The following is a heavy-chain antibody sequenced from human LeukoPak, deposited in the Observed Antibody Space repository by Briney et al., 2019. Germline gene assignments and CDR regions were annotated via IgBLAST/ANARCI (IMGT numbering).Heavy chain of an antibody. V-gene: IGHV1-18*01. CDR1: GYTFTSYG. Sequence: ASVKVSCKASGYTFTSYGISWVRQAPGQGLEWMGWISAYNGNTNYAQKLQGRVTMTTDTSTSTAYMELRSLRSDDTAVYYCARVVPMVKGVNYYYYHMDVWGKGTTVTVSS. D-gene: IGHD5-18*01. CDR3: ARVVPMVKGVNYYYYHMDV. CDR2: ISAYNGNT. J-gene: IGHJ6*03.